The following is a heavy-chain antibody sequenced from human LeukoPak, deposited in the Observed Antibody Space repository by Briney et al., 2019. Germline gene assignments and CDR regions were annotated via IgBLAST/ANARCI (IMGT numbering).Heavy chain of an antibody. J-gene: IGHJ4*02. CDR1: GYSFTNYW. CDR2: IYPGDSDI. V-gene: IGHV5-51*01. Sequence: GESLKISCKGSGYSFTNYWIGWVRPMPGKGLELMGSIYPGDSDIRYSPSFQGQVTISADKSFTTAYLQWRSLKASDTAIYYCTRQGVYYSDSSAFYYWGQGTRVTVSS. CDR3: TRQGVYYSDSSAFYY. D-gene: IGHD3-22*01.